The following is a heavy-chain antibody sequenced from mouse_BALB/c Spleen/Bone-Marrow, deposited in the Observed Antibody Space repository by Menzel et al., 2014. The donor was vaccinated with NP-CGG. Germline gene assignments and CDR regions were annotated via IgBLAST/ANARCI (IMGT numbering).Heavy chain of an antibody. D-gene: IGHD1-1*01. CDR3: ARNYYYASSWSAMDY. V-gene: IGHV1-18*01. J-gene: IGHJ4*01. Sequence: EVQGVESGPELVKPGASVKMSCKTSGYTFTEYTMHWVKQSHGESLQWIGGINPYNGGTTYNQKFKGKATLTADKSSSTAYMQLSSLASEDSAVYYCARNYYYASSWSAMDYWGQGTSVTVSS. CDR2: INPYNGGT. CDR1: GYTFTEYT.